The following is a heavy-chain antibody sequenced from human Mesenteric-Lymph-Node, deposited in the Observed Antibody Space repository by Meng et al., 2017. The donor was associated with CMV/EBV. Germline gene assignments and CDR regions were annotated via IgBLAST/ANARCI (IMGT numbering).Heavy chain of an antibody. CDR2: ISTYSGNA. CDR3: ARQNRLYYDFWSGYCDAFDI. J-gene: IGHJ3*02. D-gene: IGHD3-3*01. V-gene: IGHV1-18*01. CDR1: GYTFPQFG. Sequence: ASVKVSCKASGYTFPQFGIIWVRQAPGQGLEWMGWISTYSGNANYAQKFQGRVTITADKSTSTAYMELSSLRSEDTAVYYCARQNRLYYDFWSGYCDAFDIWGQGTMVTVSS.